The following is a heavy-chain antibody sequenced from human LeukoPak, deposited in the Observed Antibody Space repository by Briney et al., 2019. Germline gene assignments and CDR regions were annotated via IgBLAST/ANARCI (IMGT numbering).Heavy chain of an antibody. CDR1: GYTFTTYE. CDR2: MNPNSGNT. J-gene: IGHJ4*02. Sequence: ASVIVSCKASGYTFTTYEIHWVRQATEQGLEWMGWMNPNSGNTGYAQKFHGRVIITRNPSINTAYMELSSLRSDDTAVYYCARGASRSFDYWGQGTLVTVSS. CDR3: ARGASRSFDY. V-gene: IGHV1-8*01.